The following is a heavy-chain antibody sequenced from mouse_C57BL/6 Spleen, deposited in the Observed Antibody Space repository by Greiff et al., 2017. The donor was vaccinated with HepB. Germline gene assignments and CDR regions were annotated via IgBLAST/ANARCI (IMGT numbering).Heavy chain of an antibody. Sequence: QVQLQQSGPELVKPGASVKISCKASGYAFSSSWMNWVKQRPGKGLEWIGRFYPGDGDTNYNGKFKGKATLTADKSSSTTYMQLSSLTSEDSAVYFCAREWLRGYFDDWGQGTTLTVSS. V-gene: IGHV1-82*01. CDR3: AREWLRGYFDD. CDR2: FYPGDGDT. J-gene: IGHJ2*01. D-gene: IGHD2-2*01. CDR1: GYAFSSSW.